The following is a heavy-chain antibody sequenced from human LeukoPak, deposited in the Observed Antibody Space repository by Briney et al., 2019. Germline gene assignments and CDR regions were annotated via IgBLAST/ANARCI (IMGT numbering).Heavy chain of an antibody. CDR3: ARATTYCSSTSSRYYYYGMDV. CDR1: GYTFTGYY. Sequence: ASVKVSCKASGYTFTGYYMHWVRQAPGQGLEWMGWINPNSGGTNYAQKFQGRVTMTRDTSISTAYMELSRLRSDDAAVYYCARATTYCSSTSSRYYYYGMDVWGQGTTVTVSS. D-gene: IGHD2-2*01. J-gene: IGHJ6*02. V-gene: IGHV1-2*02. CDR2: INPNSGGT.